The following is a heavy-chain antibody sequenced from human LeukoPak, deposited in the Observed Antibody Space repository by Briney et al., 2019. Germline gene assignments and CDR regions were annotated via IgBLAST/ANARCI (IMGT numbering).Heavy chain of an antibody. CDR3: ARLNYYDSSGYYEGYDY. Sequence: ASETLSLTCTVSGGSISSYYWSWIRQHPGNGLEWIGYIYYSGSTNYNPSLKSRVTISVDTSKNQFSLKLSSVTAADTAVYYCARLNYYDSSGYYEGYDYWGQGTLVTVSS. CDR1: GGSISSYY. V-gene: IGHV4-59*08. CDR2: IYYSGST. J-gene: IGHJ4*02. D-gene: IGHD3-22*01.